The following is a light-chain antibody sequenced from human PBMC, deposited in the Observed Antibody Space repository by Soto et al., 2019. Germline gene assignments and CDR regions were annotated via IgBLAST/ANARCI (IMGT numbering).Light chain of an antibody. CDR3: QQYAGSPRT. CDR1: QSVTTR. J-gene: IGKJ1*01. Sequence: IVLTQSPGTLSLSPGERVTLSCRASQSVTTRLAWYQHKPGQAPTLLMSGASNRASGVPVRFSGSGSGTDFTLTINRVEPEDFAVYFCQQYAGSPRTFGQGTKVDIK. CDR2: GAS. V-gene: IGKV3-20*01.